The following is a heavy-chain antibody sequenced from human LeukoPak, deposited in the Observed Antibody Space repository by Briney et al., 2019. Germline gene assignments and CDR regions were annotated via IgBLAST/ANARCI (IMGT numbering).Heavy chain of an antibody. J-gene: IGHJ5*02. Sequence: SETLSLTCAVSGGSISSSNWWSWVRQPPGKGLEWIGEIYHSGSTNYNPSLKSRVTISVDTSKNQFSLKLSSVTAADTAVYYCARAIVVVTPPGGWFDPWGQGTLVTVSS. CDR3: ARAIVVVTPPGGWFDP. V-gene: IGHV4-4*02. CDR1: GGSISSSNW. D-gene: IGHD2-21*02. CDR2: IYHSGST.